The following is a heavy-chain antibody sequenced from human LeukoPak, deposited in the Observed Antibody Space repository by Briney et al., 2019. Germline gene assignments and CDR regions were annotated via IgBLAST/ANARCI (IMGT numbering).Heavy chain of an antibody. V-gene: IGHV3-30*01. D-gene: IGHD2-2*02. Sequence: GRSLRLSCAASGFTFSSYAMHWVRQAPGKGLEWVAVISYDGSNKYYAGSVKGRFTISRDNSKNTLYLQMNSLRAEDTAVYYCARDSLKVVPAAIPYYYYYYMDVWGKGTTVTVSS. J-gene: IGHJ6*03. CDR2: ISYDGSNK. CDR1: GFTFSSYA. CDR3: ARDSLKVVPAAIPYYYYYYMDV.